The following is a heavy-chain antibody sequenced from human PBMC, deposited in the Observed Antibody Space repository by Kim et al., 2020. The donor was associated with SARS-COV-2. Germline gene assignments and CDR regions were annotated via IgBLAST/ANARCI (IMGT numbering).Heavy chain of an antibody. Sequence: NSMRGLFTISRDISKRTLFLQMNSLRPEDTAVYYCATDWAAFSSGTYVFDFWGRGTLVTVSS. V-gene: IGHV3-30*02. D-gene: IGHD3-10*01. J-gene: IGHJ4*02. CDR3: ATDWAAFSSGTYVFDF.